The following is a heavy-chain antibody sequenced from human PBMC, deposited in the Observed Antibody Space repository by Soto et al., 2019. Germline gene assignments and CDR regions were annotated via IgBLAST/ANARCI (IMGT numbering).Heavy chain of an antibody. Sequence: ASVKVSCKASGYTFTSYAVHWVRQAPGQRLEWMGWINAGNGNTKYSQKFQGRFTITRDTSANTSYMELSSLRSEDTAVYYCARDSGGMDVWGQGTTVTVSS. CDR2: INAGNGNT. V-gene: IGHV1-3*01. CDR3: ARDSGGMDV. CDR1: GYTFTSYA. J-gene: IGHJ6*02.